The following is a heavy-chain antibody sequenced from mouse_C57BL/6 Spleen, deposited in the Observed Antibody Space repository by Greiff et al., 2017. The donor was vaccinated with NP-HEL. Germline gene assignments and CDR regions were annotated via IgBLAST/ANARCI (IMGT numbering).Heavy chain of an antibody. CDR2: IYPGDGDT. Sequence: VKLMESGAELVKPGASVKISCKASGYAFSSYWMNWVKQRPGKGLEWIGQIYPGDGDTNYNGKFKGKATLTADKSSSTAYMQLSSLTSEDSAVYFCAREWRDADGYYSWFAYWGQGTLVTVSA. CDR3: AREWRDADGYYSWFAY. V-gene: IGHV1-80*01. J-gene: IGHJ3*01. D-gene: IGHD2-3*01. CDR1: GYAFSSYW.